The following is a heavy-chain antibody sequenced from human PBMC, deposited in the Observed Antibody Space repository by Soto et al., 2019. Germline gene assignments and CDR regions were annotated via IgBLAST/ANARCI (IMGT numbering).Heavy chain of an antibody. Sequence: SETLSLTCTVSGGSISSYYWSWIRQPPGKGLEWIGYIYYSGSTNYNPSLKSRVTISVDTSKNQFSLKLSSVTAADTAVYYCARRVGRTSPPDYWGPGTLVTLSS. CDR1: GGSISSYY. CDR2: IYYSGST. V-gene: IGHV4-59*08. CDR3: ARRVGRTSPPDY. J-gene: IGHJ4*02. D-gene: IGHD2-2*01.